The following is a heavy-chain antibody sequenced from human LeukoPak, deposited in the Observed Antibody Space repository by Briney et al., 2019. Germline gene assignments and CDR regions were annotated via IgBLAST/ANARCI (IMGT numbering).Heavy chain of an antibody. J-gene: IGHJ3*02. D-gene: IGHD6-13*01. CDR1: GGSISSYY. CDR2: IYTSGST. V-gene: IGHV4-4*07. CDR3: AREGIAAAGDAFDI. Sequence: SETLSLTCTVSGGSISSYYWSWIRQPAGKGLEWIGRIYTSGSTNYNPSLKSRVTMSVDTSKNQFSLKLSSVTAADTAVYNCAREGIAAAGDAFDIWGQGTMVTVSS.